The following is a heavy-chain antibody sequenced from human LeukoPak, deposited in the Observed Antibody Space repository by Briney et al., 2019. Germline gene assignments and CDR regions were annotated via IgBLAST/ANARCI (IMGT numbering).Heavy chain of an antibody. CDR1: GFTFSSYA. CDR3: ARDSGIYDSGAFDI. CDR2: ISSSSSYI. J-gene: IGHJ3*02. V-gene: IGHV3-21*01. D-gene: IGHD3-22*01. Sequence: GGSLRLSCAASGFTFSSYAMSWVRQAPGKGLEWVSSISSSSSYIYYADSVKGRFTISRDNAKNSLYLQMNSLRAEDTAVYYCARDSGIYDSGAFDIWGQGTMVTVSS.